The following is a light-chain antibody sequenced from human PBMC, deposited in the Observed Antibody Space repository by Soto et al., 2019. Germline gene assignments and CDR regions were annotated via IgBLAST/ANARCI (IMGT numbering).Light chain of an antibody. J-gene: IGKJ2*03. V-gene: IGKV3-20*01. Sequence: EIGLTQSPATLSLSAGERATLSCRPSQILSTSYLAWYQHKPGQGPRLLIFAASSRATGVPDRFSGSGSGKDFTLTITRLEPEDSAIYYCQQYGRSPHSFGRGTHLEIK. CDR1: QILSTSY. CDR2: AAS. CDR3: QQYGRSPHS.